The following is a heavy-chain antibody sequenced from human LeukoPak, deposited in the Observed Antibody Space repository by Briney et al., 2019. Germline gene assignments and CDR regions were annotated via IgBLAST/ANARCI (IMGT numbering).Heavy chain of an antibody. CDR3: ASSRSHYCSSTSRYGGVYYYYYYMDV. V-gene: IGHV4-59*01. Sequence: KASETLSLTCTVSGGSISSYYWSWIRQPPGKGLEWIGYIYYSGSTNYNPSLKTRVTISVDTSKNQFSLKLSSVTAADTAVYYCASSRSHYCSSTSRYGGVYYYYYYMDVWGKGTTVTISS. D-gene: IGHD2-2*01. CDR1: GGSISSYY. CDR2: IYYSGST. J-gene: IGHJ6*03.